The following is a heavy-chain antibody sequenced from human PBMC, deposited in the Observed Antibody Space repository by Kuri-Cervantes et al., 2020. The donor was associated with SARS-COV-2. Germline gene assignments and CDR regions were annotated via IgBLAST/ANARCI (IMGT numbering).Heavy chain of an antibody. J-gene: IGHJ6*02. Sequence: SVPVSCMPSGGTFSSYAISWVRQAPGQGLEWMGGIIPVLQIIKYAQRFQGRVTITADTSASTVYMDLSSLGSEDTAVHYCASFTPTEDLYHYYYAMDVWGQGTTVTVSS. CDR3: ASFTPTEDLYHYYYAMDV. V-gene: IGHV1-69*10. D-gene: IGHD1-1*01. CDR1: GGTFSSYA. CDR2: IIPVLQII.